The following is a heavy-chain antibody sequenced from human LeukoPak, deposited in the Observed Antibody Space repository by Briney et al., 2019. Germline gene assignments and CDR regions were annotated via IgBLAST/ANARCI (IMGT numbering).Heavy chain of an antibody. Sequence: SGPTLVKPTQTLTLTCTFSGFSLSTSGVGVGWIRQPPGKALEWLALIYWDDDKRYSPSLKSRPTITKDTSKNQVVLTMTNMDPVDTATYYCAHRLAGYYDILTGYYNRHDAFDIWGQGTMVTVSS. CDR2: IYWDDDK. CDR3: AHRLAGYYDILTGYYNRHDAFDI. CDR1: GFSLSTSGVG. V-gene: IGHV2-5*02. D-gene: IGHD3-9*01. J-gene: IGHJ3*02.